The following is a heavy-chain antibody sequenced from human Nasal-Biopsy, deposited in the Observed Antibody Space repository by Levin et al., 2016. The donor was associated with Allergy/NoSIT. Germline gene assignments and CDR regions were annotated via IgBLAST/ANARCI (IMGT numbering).Heavy chain of an antibody. D-gene: IGHD1-20*01. CDR3: ARVSGITGVTAFDN. Sequence: ASVKVSCKASGYTFTTYAINWVRQAPGQGLSGWDGSTPRLGTQRMPRTSRDGFVFSLDTSVSTAYLQISSLKAEDTAVYYCARVSGITGVTAFDNWGQGSLLTVSS. CDR2: STPRLGT. V-gene: IGHV7-4-1*02. CDR1: GYTFTTYA. J-gene: IGHJ4*02.